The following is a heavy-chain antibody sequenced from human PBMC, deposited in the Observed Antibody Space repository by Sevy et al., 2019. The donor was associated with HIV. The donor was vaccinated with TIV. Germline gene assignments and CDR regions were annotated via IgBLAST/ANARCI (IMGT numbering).Heavy chain of an antibody. CDR1: GLNVSDYF. D-gene: IGHD3-10*01. CDR2: ISSSGTII. CDR3: ARDLASGSFFSLYFDY. Sequence: GGSLRLSSAASGLNVSDYFMSWIRQAPGKRPEWVSYISSSGTIIYYADSVKGRFTISRDNAKNSLYLQMNSLRAEDTAIYYCARDLASGSFFSLYFDYWGQGTLVTVSS. V-gene: IGHV3-11*01. J-gene: IGHJ4*02.